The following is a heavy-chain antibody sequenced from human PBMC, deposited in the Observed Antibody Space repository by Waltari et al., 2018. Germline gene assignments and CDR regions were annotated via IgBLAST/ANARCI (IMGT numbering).Heavy chain of an antibody. CDR1: GGSFSGYS. V-gene: IGHV4-34*01. CDR2: INHSGST. CDR3: ARCRPPFTVTTLKCYFDY. D-gene: IGHD4-17*01. Sequence: QVQLQQWGAGLLKPSETLSLTCAVYGGSFSGYSWSWIRQPPGKGLEWIGEINHSGSTNYNPSLKSRVTISVDTSKNQFSLKLSSVTAADTAVYYCARCRPPFTVTTLKCYFDYWGQGTLVTVSS. J-gene: IGHJ4*02.